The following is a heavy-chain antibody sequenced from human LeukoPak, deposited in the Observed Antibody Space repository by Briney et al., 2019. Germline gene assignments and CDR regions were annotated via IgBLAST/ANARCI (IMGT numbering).Heavy chain of an antibody. D-gene: IGHD3-3*01. CDR2: IYYSGST. J-gene: IGHJ5*02. CDR3: ASRQYDFWSGRPGGGFDP. Sequence: SETLSLTCTVSGGSISSGGYYWSWIRQHPGKGLEWIGYIYYSGSTYYNPPLKSRVTISVDTSKNQFSLKLSSVTAADTAVYYCASRQYDFWSGRPGGGFDPWGQGTLVTVSS. V-gene: IGHV4-31*03. CDR1: GGSISSGGYY.